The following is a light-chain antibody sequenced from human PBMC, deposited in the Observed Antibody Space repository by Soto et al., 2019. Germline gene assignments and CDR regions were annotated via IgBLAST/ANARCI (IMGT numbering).Light chain of an antibody. CDR2: DAS. CDR3: QQPNTWPKT. CDR1: HRVNSN. V-gene: IGKV3-15*01. Sequence: EIVMTQSPATLSVSPGETATLSCSASHRVNSNLAWYQQKPGQARRLLIADASPRAAGLPARFSGSGAGTEFTLTIRSLQSEDFAVYFCQQPNTWPKTFGQGTKVDI. J-gene: IGKJ1*01.